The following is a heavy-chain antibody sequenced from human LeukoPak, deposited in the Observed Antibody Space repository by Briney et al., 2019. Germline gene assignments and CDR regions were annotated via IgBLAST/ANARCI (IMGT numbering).Heavy chain of an antibody. J-gene: IGHJ5*02. V-gene: IGHV1-46*01. CDR1: GYTFTSHY. CDR2: ISPSGGST. D-gene: IGHD3-16*02. CDR3: ARDNSVGDIAWWFDP. Sequence: ASVKVSCKASGYTFTSHYMHWVRQAPDQGLEWMGIISPSGGSTLYAQKFQGRVTMTRDMSTTTDYMELSSLRSEDTAVYYCARDNSVGDIAWWFDPWGQGTLVTVSS.